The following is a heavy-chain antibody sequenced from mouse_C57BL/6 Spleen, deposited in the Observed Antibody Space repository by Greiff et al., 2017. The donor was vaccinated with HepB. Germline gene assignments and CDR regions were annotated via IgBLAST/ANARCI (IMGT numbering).Heavy chain of an antibody. D-gene: IGHD5-1*01. CDR2: INPSSGYT. J-gene: IGHJ4*01. Sequence: QVHVKQSGAELAKPGASVKLSCKASGYTFTSYWMHWVKQRPGQGLEWIGYINPSSGYTKYNQKFKDKATLTADKSSSTAYMQLSSLTYEDSAVYYCARELTSYAMDYWGQGTSVTVSS. CDR1: GYTFTSYW. CDR3: ARELTSYAMDY. V-gene: IGHV1-7*01.